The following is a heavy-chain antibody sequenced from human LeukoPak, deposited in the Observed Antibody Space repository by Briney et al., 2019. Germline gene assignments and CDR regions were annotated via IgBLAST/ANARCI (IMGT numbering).Heavy chain of an antibody. V-gene: IGHV3-23*01. CDR3: TKEGYSSGYAGAFDI. CDR2: ISVSGDST. J-gene: IGHJ3*02. CDR1: GFTFSDYY. Sequence: GGSLRLSCAASGFTFSDYYMGWVRQAPGKGLEWVSSISVSGDSTFYADSVKGRFTISRDNSKNTLDLQMNSLRAEYTAIYYCTKEGYSSGYAGAFDIWGQGTMVTVSS. D-gene: IGHD5-18*01.